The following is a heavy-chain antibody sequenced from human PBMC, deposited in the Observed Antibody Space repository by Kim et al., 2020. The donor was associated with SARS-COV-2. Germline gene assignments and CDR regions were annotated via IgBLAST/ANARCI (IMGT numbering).Heavy chain of an antibody. J-gene: IGHJ4*02. CDR3: ARGEYYYDVGGFDY. D-gene: IGHD3-22*01. Sequence: NPSLKSRVTISVDTSKNQFSLKLSSVTAADTAVYYCARGEYYYDVGGFDYWGQGTLVTVSS. V-gene: IGHV4-59*09.